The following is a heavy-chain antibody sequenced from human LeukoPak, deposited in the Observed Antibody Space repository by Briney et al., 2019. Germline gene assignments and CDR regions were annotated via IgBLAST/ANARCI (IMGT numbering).Heavy chain of an antibody. CDR1: GFTFSSYA. J-gene: IGHJ5*01. CDR3: AKDRHAPGRYCSSTSCFPFDS. Sequence: SGGSLRLSCAASGFTFSSYAMHWVRQAPGKGLEWVAVISYDGSNKYYADSVKGRFTISRDNSKDTLYVQMNSLRAEDTAVYYCAKDRHAPGRYCSSTSCFPFDSWGQGTLVTVSS. D-gene: IGHD2-2*01. V-gene: IGHV3-30*04. CDR2: ISYDGSNK.